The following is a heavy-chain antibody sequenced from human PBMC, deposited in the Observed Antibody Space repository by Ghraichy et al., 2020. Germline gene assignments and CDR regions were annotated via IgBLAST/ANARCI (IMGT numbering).Heavy chain of an antibody. D-gene: IGHD3-22*01. CDR2: INTDGSSR. J-gene: IGHJ6*02. Sequence: GGSLRLSCEASGFTFSSYWMHWVRQAPGRGLVWVSRINTDGSSRSYADSVKGRFTISRDNAKNTLYLQMSSLRAEDTAVYYCTRDSYSDSRGYYYGMDVWGQGTTVTVSS. CDR3: TRDSYSDSRGYYYGMDV. V-gene: IGHV3-74*01. CDR1: GFTFSSYW.